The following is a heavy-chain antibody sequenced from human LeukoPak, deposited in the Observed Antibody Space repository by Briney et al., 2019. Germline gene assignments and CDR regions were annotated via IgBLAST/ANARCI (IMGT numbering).Heavy chain of an antibody. Sequence: SETLSLTCTVSHASISDNYYWSWLRQPPGKGLEWIGYIYHSGSTHFNPSLKSRVTISVDTSKNQFSLKLSSVTAADTAVYFCARGPDSSGYYYFDYWGQGTLVTVSS. CDR2: IYHSGST. CDR1: HASISDNYY. CDR3: ARGPDSSGYYYFDY. J-gene: IGHJ4*02. D-gene: IGHD3-22*01. V-gene: IGHV4-30-4*01.